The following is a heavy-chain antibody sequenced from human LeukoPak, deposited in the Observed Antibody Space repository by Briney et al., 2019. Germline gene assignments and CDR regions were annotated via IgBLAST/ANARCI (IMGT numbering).Heavy chain of an antibody. CDR3: ARWEGGFFDY. CDR1: GGSISSYY. CDR2: IYYSGST. D-gene: IGHD1-26*01. J-gene: IGHJ4*02. Sequence: SETLSLTCTVSGGSISSYYWSWIRQPPGKGLEWIGYIYYSGSTNYNPSLKSRVTISVDTSKNQFSLKLSSVTAADTAVYYCARWEGGFFDYWGQGTLVTVS. V-gene: IGHV4-59*01.